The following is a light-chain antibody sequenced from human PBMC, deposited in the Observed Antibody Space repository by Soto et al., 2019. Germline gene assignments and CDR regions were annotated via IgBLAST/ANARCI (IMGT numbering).Light chain of an antibody. CDR2: HSS. V-gene: IGKV3-15*01. CDR1: QSITTH. CDR3: QQYNYWPPKIT. J-gene: IGKJ5*01. Sequence: IVMTQSPGTLSLSAGDRATLSCRASQSITTHLAWYQQRPGQAPKLLIYHSSTRATGVPTRFSGSGSGTDFTLTINSLQSQDIAVYYCQQYNYWPPKITFGQGTRLEIK.